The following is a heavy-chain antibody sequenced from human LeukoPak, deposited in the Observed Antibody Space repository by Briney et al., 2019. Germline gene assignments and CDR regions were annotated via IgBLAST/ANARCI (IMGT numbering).Heavy chain of an antibody. Sequence: GASVKVSCKASGYTFTGYYMHWVRQAPGQGLEWMGWINPNSGGTNYAQKFQGRVTMTRDTSISTAYMELSRLRSDDTAVYYCAKSDLSAYSYGYFPSGYYFDYWGQGTLVTVSS. CDR2: INPNSGGT. V-gene: IGHV1-2*02. D-gene: IGHD5-18*01. CDR3: AKSDLSAYSYGYFPSGYYFDY. J-gene: IGHJ4*02. CDR1: GYTFTGYY.